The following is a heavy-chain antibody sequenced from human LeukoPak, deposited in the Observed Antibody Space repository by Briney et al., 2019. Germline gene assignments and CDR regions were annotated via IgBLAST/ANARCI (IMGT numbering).Heavy chain of an antibody. CDR3: ARDGQLRYFDWLNAFDI. D-gene: IGHD3-9*01. Sequence: GASVKVSCKASGYTFTGYYMHWVRQAPGQGLEWMGWINPNSGGTNYAQKFQGRVTMTRDTSISTAYMKLSRLRSEDTAVSYCARDGQLRYFDWLNAFDILVQGGMVTVSS. J-gene: IGHJ3*02. CDR2: INPNSGGT. CDR1: GYTFTGYY. V-gene: IGHV1-2*02.